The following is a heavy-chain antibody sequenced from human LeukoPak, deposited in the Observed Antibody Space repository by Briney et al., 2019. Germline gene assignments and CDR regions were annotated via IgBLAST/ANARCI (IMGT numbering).Heavy chain of an antibody. CDR1: GGSISTGSYC. CDR2: IYTSGNT. V-gene: IGHV4-61*09. CDR3: ARERREQLLPPYTRSVTYFDY. D-gene: IGHD2-2*01. J-gene: IGHJ4*02. Sequence: SQTLSLTCTVSGGSISTGSYCWSWIRQPAGKGLEWIGHIYTSGNTNYNPSLKSRVTISVDTSRNQFSLKLSSVTAADTAVYYCARERREQLLPPYTRSVTYFDYWGQGTLVTVSS.